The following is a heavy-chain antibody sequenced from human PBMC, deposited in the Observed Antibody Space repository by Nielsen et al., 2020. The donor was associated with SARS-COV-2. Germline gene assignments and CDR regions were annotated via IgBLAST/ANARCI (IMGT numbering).Heavy chain of an antibody. D-gene: IGHD6-13*01. CDR2: ISYDGSNK. CDR3: AGDIAAAGTKGFDP. Sequence: GESLKISCAASGFTFSSYAMHWVRQAPGKGLEWVAVISYDGSNKYYADSVKGRFTISRDNAKNSLYLQMNSLRAEDTALYYCAGDIAAAGTKGFDPWGQGTLVTVSS. J-gene: IGHJ5*02. V-gene: IGHV3-30-3*01. CDR1: GFTFSSYA.